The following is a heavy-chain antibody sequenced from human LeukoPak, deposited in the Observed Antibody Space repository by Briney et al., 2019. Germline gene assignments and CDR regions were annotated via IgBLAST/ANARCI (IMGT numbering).Heavy chain of an antibody. CDR1: GGSISSYY. CDR2: IYYSGST. D-gene: IGHD6-19*01. CDR3: ARSAIAVASFDY. Sequence: SETLSLTCTDSGGSISSYYWSWIRQPPGKGLEWIGYIYYSGSTNYNPSLKSRVTISVDTSKNQFSLKLSSVTAADTAVYYCARSAIAVASFDYWGQGTLVTVSS. V-gene: IGHV4-59*01. J-gene: IGHJ4*02.